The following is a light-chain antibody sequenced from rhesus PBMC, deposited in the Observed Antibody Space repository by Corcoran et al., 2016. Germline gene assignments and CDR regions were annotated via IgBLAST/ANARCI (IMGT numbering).Light chain of an antibody. CDR1: ESVGSF. CDR2: SAY. CDR3: QQYNDLQLT. V-gene: IGKV3-40*03. J-gene: IGKJ4*01. Sequence: EIVMTQSPAILSLSPGETATLSCRASESVGSFLAWYQQKPGQAPKLLVHSAYFRATGIPDRFSGSGSKTEFTLTISSLEPGDVGVYHCQQYNDLQLTFGGGTKVELK.